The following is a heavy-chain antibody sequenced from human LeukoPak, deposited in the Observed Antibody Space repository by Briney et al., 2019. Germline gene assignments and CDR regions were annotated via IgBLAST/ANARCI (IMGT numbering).Heavy chain of an antibody. V-gene: IGHV1-46*01. CDR1: GYTFTSYY. D-gene: IGHD5-24*01. CDR2: INPSGGST. J-gene: IGHJ4*02. Sequence: ASVKVSCKASGYTFTSYYMHWVRQAPGQGLEWMGIINPSGGSTSYAQKFQGRVTMTRDTSTSTVYMGLSSLRSEDTAVYYCARGGGRRDGYNKYYFDYWGQGTLVTVSS. CDR3: ARGGGRRDGYNKYYFDY.